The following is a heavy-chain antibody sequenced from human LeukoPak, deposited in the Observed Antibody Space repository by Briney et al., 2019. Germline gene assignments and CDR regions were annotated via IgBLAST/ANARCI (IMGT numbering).Heavy chain of an antibody. V-gene: IGHV4-31*03. CDR1: GGSISSGGYY. CDR3: ARSLTGPFDAFDI. CDR2: IYYSGST. Sequence: NPSQTLSLTCTVSGGSISSGGYYWSWIRQHPGKGLEWIGYIYYSGSTYYNPSLKSRVTISVDTSKNQFSLKLSSVTAADTAVYYCARSLTGPFDAFDIWGQGTMVTVPS. D-gene: IGHD7-27*01. J-gene: IGHJ3*02.